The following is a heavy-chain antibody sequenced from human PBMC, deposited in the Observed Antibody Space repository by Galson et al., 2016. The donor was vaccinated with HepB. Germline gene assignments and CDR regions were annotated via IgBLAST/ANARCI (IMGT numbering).Heavy chain of an antibody. V-gene: IGHV3-21*01. CDR3: VRDRRGAARYYYAMDV. J-gene: IGHJ6*02. Sequence: SLRLSCAASGFTFSDYSMNWVRQAPGRGLEWVSLVSSSPSDTHYADSVKGRFTISRDNAKNSLYLQLNSLRAEDTAVYYCVRDRRGAARYYYAMDVWGQGTTVTVSS. D-gene: IGHD6-6*01. CDR1: GFTFSDYS. CDR2: VSSSPSDT.